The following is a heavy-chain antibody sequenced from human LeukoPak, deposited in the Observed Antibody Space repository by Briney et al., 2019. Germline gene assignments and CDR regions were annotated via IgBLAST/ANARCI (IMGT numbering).Heavy chain of an antibody. J-gene: IGHJ5*02. CDR1: GFTFGTYG. CDR3: AREFNSGP. Sequence: RGSLRLSCAASGFTFGTYGMHWVRQAPGTGLEWVAIIWYDGSNKYYADSVKGRFIISRDNSKNTLYLQMNSLRAEDTAVYYCAREFNSGPWGQGTLVTVSS. V-gene: IGHV3-33*01. CDR2: IWYDGSNK. D-gene: IGHD7-27*01.